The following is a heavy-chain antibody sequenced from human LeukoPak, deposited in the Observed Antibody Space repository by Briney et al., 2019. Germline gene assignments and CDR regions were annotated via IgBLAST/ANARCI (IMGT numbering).Heavy chain of an antibody. CDR1: GGSFSGYY. V-gene: IGHV4-34*01. D-gene: IGHD6-13*01. J-gene: IGHJ4*01. CDR3: AGSSWYGKFDY. Sequence: SETLSLTCAVYGGSFSGYYWSWIRQPPGKGLEWIGEINHSGSTNYNPSLKSRVTISVDTSKNQFSLKLNSVTATDTAVYYCAGSSWYGKFDYWGQGTLVTVSS. CDR2: INHSGST.